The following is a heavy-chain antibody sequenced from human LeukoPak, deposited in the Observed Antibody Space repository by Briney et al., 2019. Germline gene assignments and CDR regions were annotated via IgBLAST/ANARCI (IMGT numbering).Heavy chain of an antibody. V-gene: IGHV3-11*05. Sequence: PGGSLRLSCAASGFTFSDHYMTWVRQAPGKGLEWLSYISSTSGFTKYADSVKGRLTISRDNAKNSLYLQMNSLRADDTAVYYCARGGSYFDYWGQETLVTVSP. CDR3: ARGGSYFDY. CDR1: GFTFSDHY. CDR2: ISSTSGFT. J-gene: IGHJ4*02.